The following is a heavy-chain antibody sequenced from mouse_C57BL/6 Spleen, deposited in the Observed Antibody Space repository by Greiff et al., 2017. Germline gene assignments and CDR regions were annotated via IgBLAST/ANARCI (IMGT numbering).Heavy chain of an antibody. D-gene: IGHD1-1*01. CDR1: GYTFTDYE. V-gene: IGHV1-15*01. Sequence: QVQLQQSGAELVRPGASVTLSCKASGYTFTDYEMHWVKQTPVHGLEWIGAIDPETGGTAYNQKFKGKAILTADKSSSTAYMELRSLTSEDSAVYYCTRPPYYYGISLDYWRQVTTLTVSS. J-gene: IGHJ2*01. CDR3: TRPPYYYGISLDY. CDR2: IDPETGGT.